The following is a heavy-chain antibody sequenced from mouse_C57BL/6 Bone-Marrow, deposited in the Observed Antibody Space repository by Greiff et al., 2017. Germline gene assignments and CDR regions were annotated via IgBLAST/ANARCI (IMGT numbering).Heavy chain of an antibody. CDR1: GYAFSSYW. V-gene: IGHV1-80*01. CDR3: AKEGLTGTYFDV. D-gene: IGHD4-1*01. Sequence: VQLQQSGAELVKPGASVKISCKASGYAFSSYWMNWVKQRPGKGLEWIGQIYPGGGDTNYNGKFKGKATLTADKSSSTAYMQLSSLTSEDSAVYFCAKEGLTGTYFDVWGTGTTVTVSS. CDR2: IYPGGGDT. J-gene: IGHJ1*03.